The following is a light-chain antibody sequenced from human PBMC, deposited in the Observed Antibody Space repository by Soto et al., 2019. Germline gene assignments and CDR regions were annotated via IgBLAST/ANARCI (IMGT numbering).Light chain of an antibody. Sequence: AIRMTQPPSSFSASTGDRVTITCRASQGISSYLAWYQQKPGKAPKLLIYAASTLQSGVPSRFSGSGSGTDFTLTICCLQSEDFATYYCQQYYSYPLTFGPGTKVDIK. CDR3: QQYYSYPLT. V-gene: IGKV1-8*01. CDR1: QGISSY. J-gene: IGKJ3*01. CDR2: AAS.